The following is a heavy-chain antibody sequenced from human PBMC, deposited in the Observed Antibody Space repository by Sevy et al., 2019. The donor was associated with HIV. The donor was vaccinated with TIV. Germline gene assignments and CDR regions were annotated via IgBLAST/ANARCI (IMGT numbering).Heavy chain of an antibody. D-gene: IGHD3-3*01. J-gene: IGHJ5*02. CDR2: ISAYNGNT. CDR3: AREKPHYDFWSGPEGWFDP. CDR1: GYTFTSYG. Sequence: ASVKVSCKASGYTFTSYGISWVRQAPGQGLEWMGWISAYNGNTNYAQKLQGRVTMTTDTSTSTAYMELRSLRSDDTAVYYCAREKPHYDFWSGPEGWFDPWGQGTLVTVSS. V-gene: IGHV1-18*01.